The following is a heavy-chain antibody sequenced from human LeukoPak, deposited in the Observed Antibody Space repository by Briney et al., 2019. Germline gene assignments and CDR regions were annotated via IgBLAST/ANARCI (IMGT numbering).Heavy chain of an antibody. CDR1: GGSISSSSYY. CDR2: IYYSGST. Sequence: PETLSLTCTVSGGSISSSSYYWGWIRQPPGKGLEWIGSIYYSGSTYYNPSLKSRVTISVDTSKNQFSLKLSSVTAADTAVYYCARLAHDTYYYDSSGYYFDYWGQGTLVTVSS. V-gene: IGHV4-39*01. J-gene: IGHJ4*02. CDR3: ARLAHDTYYYDSSGYYFDY. D-gene: IGHD3-22*01.